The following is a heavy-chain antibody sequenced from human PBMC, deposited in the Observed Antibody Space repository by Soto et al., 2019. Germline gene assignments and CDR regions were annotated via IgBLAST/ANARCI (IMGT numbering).Heavy chain of an antibody. D-gene: IGHD4-17*01. Sequence: GGSLRLSCAASGFTFSSYSMNWVRQAPGKGLEWVSSISSSSSYIYYADSVKGRFTISRDNAKNSLYLQMNSLRAEDTAVYYCARVFSPSGTVTTTLYYYYYMDVWGKGTTVTVSS. CDR2: ISSSSSYI. V-gene: IGHV3-21*01. J-gene: IGHJ6*03. CDR1: GFTFSSYS. CDR3: ARVFSPSGTVTTTLYYYYYMDV.